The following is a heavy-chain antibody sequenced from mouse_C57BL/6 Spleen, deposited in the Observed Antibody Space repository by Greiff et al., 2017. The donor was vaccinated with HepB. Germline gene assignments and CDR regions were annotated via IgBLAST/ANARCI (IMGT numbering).Heavy chain of an antibody. CDR3: ARSAIYYGNYHGFAY. J-gene: IGHJ3*01. CDR2: IYPGSGNT. V-gene: IGHV1-66*01. CDR1: GYSFTSYY. Sequence: QVQLKESGPELVKPGASVKISCKASGYSFTSYYIHWVKQRPGQGLEWIGWIYPGSGNTKYNEKFKGKATLTADTSSSTAYMQLSSLTSEDSAVYYCARSAIYYGNYHGFAYWGQGTLVTVSA. D-gene: IGHD2-1*01.